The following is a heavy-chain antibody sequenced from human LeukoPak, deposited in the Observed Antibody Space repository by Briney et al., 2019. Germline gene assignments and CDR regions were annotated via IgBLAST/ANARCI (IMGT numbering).Heavy chain of an antibody. CDR1: GGSITSSDSY. J-gene: IGHJ5*02. CDR3: ARDLASSGWYETNWFDP. V-gene: IGHV4-39*02. D-gene: IGHD6-19*01. Sequence: SETLSLTCIVSGGSITSSDSYRGWIRQPPGKGLEWIGSMYYGGNSYYNPSLKSRVTISADTSKNQFSLKLSSVTAADTAVYYCARDLASSGWYETNWFDPWGQGTLVTVSS. CDR2: MYYGGNS.